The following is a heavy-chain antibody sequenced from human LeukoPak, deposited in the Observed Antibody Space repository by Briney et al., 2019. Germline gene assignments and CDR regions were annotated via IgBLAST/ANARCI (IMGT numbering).Heavy chain of an antibody. V-gene: IGHV3-7*01. Sequence: GGSLRLSCAASGFTFSSYEMNWVRQAPGKGLEWVANIKQDGGEKKYVDSVKGRFTISRDNAKNSVYLQMNSLGVEDTAVYYCVRGGRGERPNYWGQGTLVTVSS. J-gene: IGHJ4*02. CDR2: IKQDGGEK. CDR1: GFTFSSYE. CDR3: VRGGRGERPNY. D-gene: IGHD1-26*01.